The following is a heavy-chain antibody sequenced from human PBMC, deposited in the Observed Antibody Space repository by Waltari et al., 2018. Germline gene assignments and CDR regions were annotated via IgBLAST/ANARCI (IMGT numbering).Heavy chain of an antibody. Sequence: DVRLSESGGGLAQPGGSLRLSCLASDFTLSNRSMSWVRQAPGKGLEWVSALVRSGFGTHYADSVKGRFAISRDNAKNTLYLQMNSLRAEDTAVYYCAKCEMYDSGWCAFFRYWGQRTLVTVSS. CDR1: DFTLSNRS. J-gene: IGHJ4*02. D-gene: IGHD6-19*01. CDR2: LVRSGFGT. CDR3: AKCEMYDSGWCAFFRY. V-gene: IGHV3-23*01.